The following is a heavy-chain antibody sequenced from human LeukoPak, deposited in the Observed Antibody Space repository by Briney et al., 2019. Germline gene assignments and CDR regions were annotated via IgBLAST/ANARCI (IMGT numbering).Heavy chain of an antibody. Sequence: SETLSLTCTVSGGSISSYYWSWIRQPPGKGLEWIGYIYTSGSTNYNPSLKSRVTISVDTSKNQFSLKLSSVTAADTAVYCCAGAAAILGFDPWGQGTLVTVSS. CDR3: AGAAAILGFDP. V-gene: IGHV4-4*09. CDR1: GGSISSYY. J-gene: IGHJ5*02. D-gene: IGHD2-2*02. CDR2: IYTSGST.